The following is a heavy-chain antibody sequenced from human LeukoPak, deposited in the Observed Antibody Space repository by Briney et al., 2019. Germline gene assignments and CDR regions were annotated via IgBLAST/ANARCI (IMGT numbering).Heavy chain of an antibody. CDR1: GYTFTSYD. V-gene: IGHV1-8*01. CDR2: MNPNSGNT. Sequence: ASVKVSCKASGYTFTSYDINWVRQATGQGLEWMGWMNPNSGNTGYAQKFQGRVTMTRNTSMSTACMELSSLRSEDTAVYYCARDRSYDSSGYLDYWGQGTLVTVSS. J-gene: IGHJ4*02. CDR3: ARDRSYDSSGYLDY. D-gene: IGHD3-22*01.